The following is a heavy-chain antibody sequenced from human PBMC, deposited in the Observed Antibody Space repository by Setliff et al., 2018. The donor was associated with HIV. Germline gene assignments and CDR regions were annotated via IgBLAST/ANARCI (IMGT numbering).Heavy chain of an antibody. CDR2: INYRGNT. D-gene: IGHD3-10*01. CDR1: GGSISTSRYY. Sequence: SETLSLTCTVSGGSISTSRYYWGWIRQPPGKGLEWIGSINYRGNTYYNPSLKSRAAISVDTSKNQISQKLSSVTAADTAVYYCASLDGSESPYIYYYYMDVWGKGTAVTVSS. J-gene: IGHJ6*03. CDR3: ASLDGSESPYIYYYYMDV. V-gene: IGHV4-39*01.